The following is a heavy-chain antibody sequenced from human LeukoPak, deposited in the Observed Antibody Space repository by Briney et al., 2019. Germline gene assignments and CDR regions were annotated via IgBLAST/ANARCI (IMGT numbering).Heavy chain of an antibody. Sequence: SENLSLTCAVYGGSFSGYYWSWIRQPPRKGVEGIGEINHSGSTNYNSSLKSRVTISVDTSKNQFSLKLSSVTAADTAVYYCARANGMITFGGVSLFDYWGQGTLVTVSS. J-gene: IGHJ4*02. CDR1: GGSFSGYY. V-gene: IGHV4-34*01. D-gene: IGHD3-16*01. CDR2: INHSGST. CDR3: ARANGMITFGGVSLFDY.